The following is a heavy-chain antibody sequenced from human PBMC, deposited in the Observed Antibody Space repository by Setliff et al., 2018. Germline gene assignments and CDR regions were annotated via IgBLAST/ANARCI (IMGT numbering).Heavy chain of an antibody. CDR1: GFTFSNAW. Sequence: LRLSCAASGFTFSNAWMSWVRQAPGKGLEWVGRIKSKTDGGTTDYAAPVKGRFTISRDDSKNTLYLQMNSLKTEDTAVYYCTTGRISSGYYYNQPFDYWGQGTLVTVSS. CDR3: TTGRISSGYYYNQPFDY. CDR2: IKSKTDGGTT. J-gene: IGHJ4*02. V-gene: IGHV3-15*01. D-gene: IGHD3-22*01.